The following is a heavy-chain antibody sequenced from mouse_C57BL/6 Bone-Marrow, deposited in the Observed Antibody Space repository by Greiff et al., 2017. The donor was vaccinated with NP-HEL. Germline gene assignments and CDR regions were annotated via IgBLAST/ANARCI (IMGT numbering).Heavy chain of an antibody. D-gene: IGHD1-1*01. CDR2: IHPNSGST. J-gene: IGHJ2*01. CDR3: ARGGGYYYGSSYAGFDY. CDR1: GYTFTSYW. Sequence: VQLQQPGAELVKPGASVKLSCKASGYTFTSYWMHWVKQRPGQGLEWIGMIHPNSGSTNYNEKFKSKATLTVDKSSSTAYMQLSSLTSEDSAVYYGARGGGYYYGSSYAGFDYWGQGTTLTVSS. V-gene: IGHV1-64*01.